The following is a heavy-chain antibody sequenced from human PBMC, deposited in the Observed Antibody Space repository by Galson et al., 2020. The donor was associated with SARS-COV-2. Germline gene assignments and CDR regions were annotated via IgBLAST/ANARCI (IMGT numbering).Heavy chain of an antibody. CDR1: GYTFTSNY. D-gene: IGHD2-2*01. CDR2: INPSGGST. Sequence: ASVKVSCKASGYTFTSNYMHWVRQAPAQGLEWMGIINPSGGSTSYAQKFQGRVTMTRDTSTTTVYMELSSLRSEDTAVYYWARDIVVVPAAMEGGSYYYDGMDVWGQGTTVTVSS. J-gene: IGHJ6*02. V-gene: IGHV1-46*01. CDR3: ARDIVVVPAAMEGGSYYYDGMDV.